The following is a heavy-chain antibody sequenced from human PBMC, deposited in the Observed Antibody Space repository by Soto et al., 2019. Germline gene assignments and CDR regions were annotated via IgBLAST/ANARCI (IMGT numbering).Heavy chain of an antibody. Sequence: GGSLRLSCAASGFTFGSYAMHWVRQAPGKGLEWVAVISYDGSNKYYADSVKGRFTISRDNSKNTLYLQMNSLRAEDTAVYYCARDPGWELLYYYYYGMDVWGQGTTVTVSS. CDR2: ISYDGSNK. CDR1: GFTFGSYA. V-gene: IGHV3-30-3*01. CDR3: ARDPGWELLYYYYYGMDV. D-gene: IGHD1-26*01. J-gene: IGHJ6*02.